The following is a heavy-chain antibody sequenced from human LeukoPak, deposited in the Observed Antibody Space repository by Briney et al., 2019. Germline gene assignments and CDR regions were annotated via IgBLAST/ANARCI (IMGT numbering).Heavy chain of an antibody. V-gene: IGHV1-2*02. Sequence: ASVKVSCETFGYTFTGNNMHWVRQAPGQGLEWMGWINPNTGDTNYAPKFQGRVTMTSDSSISTAYMELSRLRSDDTAVYYCARDRRESNWNFFDYWGQGTLVTVSS. CDR2: INPNTGDT. D-gene: IGHD1-1*01. J-gene: IGHJ4*02. CDR3: ARDRRESNWNFFDY. CDR1: GYTFTGNN.